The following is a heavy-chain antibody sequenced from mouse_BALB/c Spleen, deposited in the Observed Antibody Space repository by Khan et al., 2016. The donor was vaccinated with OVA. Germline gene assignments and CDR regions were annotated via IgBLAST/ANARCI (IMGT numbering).Heavy chain of an antibody. CDR2: IWSGGIT. Sequence: QVRLQQSGPGLVQPSQSLSITCTVSGFSLTSYGVHWVRQSPGKGLEWLGVIWSGGITDYNATFISRLSISKDISKSQVFFKMNSLQPNDTAIYYCARNRNGYFDYGGQGTTLTVSS. CDR1: GFSLTSYG. CDR3: ARNRNGYFDY. V-gene: IGHV2-2*02. J-gene: IGHJ2*01. D-gene: IGHD1-1*02.